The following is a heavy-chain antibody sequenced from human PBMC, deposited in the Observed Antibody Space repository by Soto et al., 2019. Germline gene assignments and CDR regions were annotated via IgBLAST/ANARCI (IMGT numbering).Heavy chain of an antibody. CDR3: ARGRAGLRFLELAFDI. Sequence: GGSLRLSCAASGFTVSSNYMSWVRQAPGKGLEWVSVIYSGGSTYYADSVKGRFTISRDNSKNTLYLQMNSLRAEDTAVYYCARGRAGLRFLELAFDIWGQGTMVTVSS. CDR1: GFTVSSNY. CDR2: IYSGGST. D-gene: IGHD3-3*01. J-gene: IGHJ3*02. V-gene: IGHV3-66*01.